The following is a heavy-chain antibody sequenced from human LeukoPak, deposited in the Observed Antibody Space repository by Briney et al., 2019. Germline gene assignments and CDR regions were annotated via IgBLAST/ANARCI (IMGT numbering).Heavy chain of an antibody. CDR2: IYYSGSP. CDR3: ARDHGPIMR. Sequence: SETLSLTCTVSGGSISSSSYYWGWIRQPPGKGLEWIGSIYYSGSPYYNPSLKSRVTISVDTSKNQFSLKLSSVTASDTAVYYCARDHGPIMRWGQGTLVTVSS. D-gene: IGHD3-16*01. J-gene: IGHJ4*02. V-gene: IGHV4-39*07. CDR1: GGSISSSSYY.